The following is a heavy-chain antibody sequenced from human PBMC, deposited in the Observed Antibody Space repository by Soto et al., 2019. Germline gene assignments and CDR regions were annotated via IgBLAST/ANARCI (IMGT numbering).Heavy chain of an antibody. D-gene: IGHD3-3*02. Sequence: QVQLVQSGAEVKKPGSSVTVSCKASGGTFDNSAVSWVRQAPGQGLEWMGGIIPIFRTPDYAQKFQGRVTITADESTSTVYMELTSLRSEDTAVYYCARDKDRQQLGGNYYYGIDVWGQGTTVTVSS. J-gene: IGHJ6*02. CDR1: GGTFDNSA. V-gene: IGHV1-69*12. CDR3: ARDKDRQQLGGNYYYGIDV. CDR2: IIPIFRTP.